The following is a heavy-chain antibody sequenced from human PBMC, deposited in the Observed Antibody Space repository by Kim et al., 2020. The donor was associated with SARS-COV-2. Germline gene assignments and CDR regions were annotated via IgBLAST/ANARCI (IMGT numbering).Heavy chain of an antibody. Sequence: GGSLRLSCAASGFTFSSYTMHWVRQAQGRGLEWVALISSDGSDKFYTDSVKGRFTISRDNSKNTLYLQMNSLRAEDTAVYFCASLDFWSGFDYWGQGTLVTVSS. CDR1: GFTFSSYT. J-gene: IGHJ4*02. CDR3: ASLDFWSGFDY. D-gene: IGHD3-3*01. V-gene: IGHV3-30*04. CDR2: ISSDGSDK.